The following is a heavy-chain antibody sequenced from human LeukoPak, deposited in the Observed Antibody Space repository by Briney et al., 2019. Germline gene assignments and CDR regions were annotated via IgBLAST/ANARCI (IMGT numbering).Heavy chain of an antibody. Sequence: PGGSLRLSCAASGFTFSSYAMSWVRQAPGKGLEWVSAISGSGGSTYYADSVKGRFTISRDNSKNPLYLQMNSLRAEDTAVYYCAKAGITMIVVLSYFDSWGQGTLVTASS. CDR3: AKAGITMIVVLSYFDS. V-gene: IGHV3-23*01. D-gene: IGHD3-22*01. CDR1: GFTFSSYA. CDR2: ISGSGGST. J-gene: IGHJ4*02.